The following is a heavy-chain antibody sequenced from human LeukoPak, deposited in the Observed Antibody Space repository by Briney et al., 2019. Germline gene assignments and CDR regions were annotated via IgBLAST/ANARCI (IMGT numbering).Heavy chain of an antibody. CDR3: ARGNGVNYYYYMDV. V-gene: IGHV4-59*01. Sequence: SETLSLTCTVSGGSISSYRWAWIRQPPGKGLEWIGFISYSGSTNYNPSLKSRVTISVDTSKNQFSLKLSSVTAADTAVYYCARGNGVNYYYYMDVWGKGTTVTVSS. CDR2: ISYSGST. D-gene: IGHD2-21*01. J-gene: IGHJ6*03. CDR1: GGSISSYR.